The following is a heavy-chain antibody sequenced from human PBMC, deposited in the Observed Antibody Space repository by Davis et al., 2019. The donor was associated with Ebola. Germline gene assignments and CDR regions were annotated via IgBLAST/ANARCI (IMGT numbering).Heavy chain of an antibody. CDR2: INDRGSI. V-gene: IGHV4-34*01. CDR1: GGSFSGYY. J-gene: IGHJ4*02. CDR3: ARVNVEVPTVPLDY. D-gene: IGHD2-21*01. Sequence: MPSETLSLTCAVYGGSFSGYYWTWIRQPPGKGLEWIGEINDRGSINYNPSLKSRVTMSVDTSKNQFSLKLGSVTAADTAVYYCARVNVEVPTVPLDYWGQGVLVTVSS.